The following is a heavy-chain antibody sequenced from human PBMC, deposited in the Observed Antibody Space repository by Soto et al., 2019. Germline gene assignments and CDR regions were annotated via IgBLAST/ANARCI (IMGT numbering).Heavy chain of an antibody. CDR1: GFTFSSYS. Sequence: GGSLRLSCAASGFTFSSYSMNWVRQAPGKGLEWVSSISSSSSYIYYADSVKGRFTISRDNAKNSLYLQMNSLRAEDTAVYYCARDLAGFGESGYWGQGTLVTVSS. J-gene: IGHJ4*02. V-gene: IGHV3-21*01. CDR3: ARDLAGFGESGY. CDR2: ISSSSSYI. D-gene: IGHD3-10*01.